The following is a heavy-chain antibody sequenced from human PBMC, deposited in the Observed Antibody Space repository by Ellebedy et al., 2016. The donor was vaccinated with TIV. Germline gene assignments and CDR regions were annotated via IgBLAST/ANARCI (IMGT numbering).Heavy chain of an antibody. V-gene: IGHV4-4*07. J-gene: IGHJ4*02. D-gene: IGHD1-26*01. CDR2: IYTSGNT. CDR1: GASLSSAY. CDR3: AKGGSFANF. Sequence: MPSETLSLTCTVSGASLSSAYWSWIRQSAGKGLEWIGRIYTSGNTNYNPSLKSRVTMSLDTSKNHFSLKLTSVTAADTARYYCAKGGSFANFWGQGILVTVSS.